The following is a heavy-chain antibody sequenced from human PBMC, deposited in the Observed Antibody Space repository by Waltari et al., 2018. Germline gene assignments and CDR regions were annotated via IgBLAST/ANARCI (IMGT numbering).Heavy chain of an antibody. CDR2: SAAGGGGT. CDR3: ARESRDACDI. J-gene: IGHJ3*02. Sequence: EVLLLESGGGLVQPGGSLRLSCSASGFTFSGYAMYWVRQAPGKGLGWVSTIDSAAGGGGTQYADSVTGRFTISRDNSKNTLYLQMNRLRAADTAVYHCARESRDACDIWGKGTMVTVLS. V-gene: IGHV3-23*01. CDR1: GFTFSGYA.